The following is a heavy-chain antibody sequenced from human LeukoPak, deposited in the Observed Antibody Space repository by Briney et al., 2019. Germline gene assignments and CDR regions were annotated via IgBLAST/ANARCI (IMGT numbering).Heavy chain of an antibody. CDR2: IYPGDSDI. D-gene: IGHD6-19*01. CDR3: ARWYSSGYSDY. CDR1: GYSFTSYW. J-gene: IGHJ4*02. V-gene: IGHV5-51*01. Sequence: GESLKISCQASGYSFTSYWIAWVRQIPGKGLEWMGIIYPGDSDIIKSPSFQGQVTISADRSISTAYLQWSSLKASETAMYFCARWYSSGYSDYWGQGTLVTVSS.